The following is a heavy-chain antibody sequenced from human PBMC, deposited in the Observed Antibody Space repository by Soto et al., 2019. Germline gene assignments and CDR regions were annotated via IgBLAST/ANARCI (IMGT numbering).Heavy chain of an antibody. CDR1: GVSLSTSGVG. J-gene: IGHJ4*02. V-gene: IGHV2-5*02. CDR2: IYWDDDK. CDR3: PHRRDTYYFDY. D-gene: IGHD5-18*01. Sequence: SGPTLVNPTQTLTLTCTFSGVSLSTSGVGVGWIRQPPGKALEWLAVIYWDDDKRYSPSLKSRLTITKDTSKNQVVLTMTNMDPVDTAKYYCPHRRDTYYFDYWGQGILVTVSS.